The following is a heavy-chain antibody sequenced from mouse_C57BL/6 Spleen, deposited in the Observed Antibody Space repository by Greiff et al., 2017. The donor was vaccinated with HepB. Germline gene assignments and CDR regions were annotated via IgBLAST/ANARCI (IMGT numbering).Heavy chain of an antibody. D-gene: IGHD2-1*01. CDR3: ASDYGNYDYYAMDY. CDR1: GYSFTSYY. Sequence: QVQLKESGPELVKPGASVKISCKASGYSFTSYYIHWVKQRPGQGLEWIGWIYPGSGNTKYNEKFKGKATLTADTSSSTAYMQLSSLTSEDSAVYYCASDYGNYDYYAMDYWGQGTSVTVSS. V-gene: IGHV1-66*01. J-gene: IGHJ4*01. CDR2: IYPGSGNT.